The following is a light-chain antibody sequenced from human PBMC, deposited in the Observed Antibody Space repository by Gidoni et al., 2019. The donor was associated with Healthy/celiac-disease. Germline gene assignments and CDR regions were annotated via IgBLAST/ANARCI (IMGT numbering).Light chain of an antibody. J-gene: IGKJ4*01. CDR1: QSLLHSKRYNY. CDR3: LQALQTPLT. V-gene: IGKV2-28*01. Sequence: IVMPQSPLSLPVTPGGPAYISCRASQSLLHSKRYNYLAWYLQKPGQSPQLLIYWGSNRASGFPDRFSGSVSGTDFTLKISRVEAEDVGVYYCLQALQTPLTFGGGTKVEIK. CDR2: WGS.